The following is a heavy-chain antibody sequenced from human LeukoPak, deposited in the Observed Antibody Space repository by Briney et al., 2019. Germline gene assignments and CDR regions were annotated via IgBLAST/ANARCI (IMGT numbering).Heavy chain of an antibody. CDR2: ISSSSSTI. J-gene: IGHJ4*02. D-gene: IGHD4-17*01. CDR3: ARDPTEMTTVTIDY. CDR1: GFTFSSYS. V-gene: IGHV3-48*02. Sequence: GESLRLSCAASGFTFSSYSMNWVRQAPGKGLEWVSYISSSSSTIYYADSVKGRFTISRDNAKNSLYLQMNSLRDEDTAVYYCARDPTEMTTVTIDYWGRGTLVTVSS.